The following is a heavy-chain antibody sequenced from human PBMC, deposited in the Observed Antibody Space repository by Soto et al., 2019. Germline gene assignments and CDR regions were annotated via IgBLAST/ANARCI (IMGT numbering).Heavy chain of an antibody. CDR3: TTIQAAGYCSSTSCYDYFDY. CDR1: GFTFSNAW. CDR2: IKSKTDGGTT. D-gene: IGHD2-2*01. Sequence: EVQLVESGGGLVKPGGSLRLSCVASGFTFSNAWMSWVRQAPGKGLEWVGRIKSKTDGGTTDYAAPVKGRFTISRDDSKNTLYLQINSLKTEDTAVYYCTTIQAAGYCSSTSCYDYFDYWGQGTLVTVSS. V-gene: IGHV3-15*01. J-gene: IGHJ4*02.